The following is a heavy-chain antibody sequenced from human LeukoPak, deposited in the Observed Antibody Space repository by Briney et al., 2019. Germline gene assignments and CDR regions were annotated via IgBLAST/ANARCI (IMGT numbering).Heavy chain of an antibody. CDR1: VYTFTSYD. D-gene: IGHD3-3*01. Sequence: GASVKVSCKASVYTFTSYDINWVRQATGQGLEWMGWMNPNSGNTGYAQKFQGRVTMTRNTSISTAYMELSSPRSEDTVVYYCARGPRRQASDYFDYWGQGTLVTVSS. CDR3: ARGPRRQASDYFDY. V-gene: IGHV1-8*01. CDR2: MNPNSGNT. J-gene: IGHJ4*02.